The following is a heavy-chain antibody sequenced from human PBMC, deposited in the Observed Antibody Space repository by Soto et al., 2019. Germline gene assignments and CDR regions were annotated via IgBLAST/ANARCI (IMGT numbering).Heavy chain of an antibody. CDR2: IYPGDSDT. CDR3: ARDGRDGYNFYYGMDV. V-gene: IGHV5-51*07. D-gene: IGHD5-12*01. CDR1: GYKYTRYW. Sequence: SSEKGSGYKYTRYWIAWVHQKKGKGLEWMGIIYPGDSDTRYSPSFQGQVTISADKSISTAYLQWSSLKASDTAMYYCARDGRDGYNFYYGMDVWGQGTTVTVSS. J-gene: IGHJ6*02.